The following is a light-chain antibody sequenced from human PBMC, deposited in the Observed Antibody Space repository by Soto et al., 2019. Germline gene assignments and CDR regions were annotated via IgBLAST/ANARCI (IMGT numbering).Light chain of an antibody. CDR1: NSNIGAGYD. CDR3: QSYDIGLIGLL. Sequence: QSVLTQPPSVTGAPGQRVTIFCTGSNSNIGAGYDVSWYQQFPGTAPRLLIYANTIRPSGVPGRFSGSKSGTSASLAIIGLQADDEAEYYCQSYDIGLIGLLFGGGTKLTVL. CDR2: ANT. J-gene: IGLJ3*02. V-gene: IGLV1-40*01.